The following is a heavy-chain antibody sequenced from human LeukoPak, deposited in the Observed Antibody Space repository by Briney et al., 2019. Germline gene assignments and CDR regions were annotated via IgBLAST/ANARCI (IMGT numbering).Heavy chain of an antibody. J-gene: IGHJ5*02. CDR2: IYYSGST. CDR3: ARVMGQWLVPVRDNWFDP. V-gene: IGHV4-59*01. Sequence: SETLSLTCTVSGGSISSYYWSWIRQPPGKGLKWIGYIYYSGSTNYNPSLKSRVTISVDTSKNQFSLKLSSVTAADTAVYYCARVMGQWLVPVRDNWFDPWGQGTLVTVSS. CDR1: GGSISSYY. D-gene: IGHD6-19*01.